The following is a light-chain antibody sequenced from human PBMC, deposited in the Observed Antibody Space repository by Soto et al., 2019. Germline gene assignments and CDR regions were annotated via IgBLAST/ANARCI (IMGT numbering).Light chain of an antibody. CDR3: QSYDSSLRGSV. CDR2: GNS. V-gene: IGLV1-40*01. CDR1: SSNIGPGFD. Sequence: QSVLTQPPSVSGAPGQTVTISCAGSSSNIGPGFDVHWYQQVSGAAPKLLIYGNSNRPSGVPDRFSGSRSGTSASLAITGLQPEDEADYYCQSYDSSLRGSVFGPGTKV. J-gene: IGLJ1*01.